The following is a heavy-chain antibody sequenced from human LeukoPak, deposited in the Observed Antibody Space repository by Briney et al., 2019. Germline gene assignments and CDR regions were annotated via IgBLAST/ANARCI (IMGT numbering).Heavy chain of an antibody. D-gene: IGHD6-13*01. Sequence: SETLSLTCAVYGGSFSGYYWSWIRQPPGKGLEWIGEINHSGSTNYNPSLKSRVTISVDTSKNQFSLKLSSVTAADTAVYYCARLIAAAGPYYYYYYYMDVWGKGTTVTVSS. V-gene: IGHV4-34*01. CDR1: GGSFSGYY. CDR2: INHSGST. J-gene: IGHJ6*03. CDR3: ARLIAAAGPYYYYYYYMDV.